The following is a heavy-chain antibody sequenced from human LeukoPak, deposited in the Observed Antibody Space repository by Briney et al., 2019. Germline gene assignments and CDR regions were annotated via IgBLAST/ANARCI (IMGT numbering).Heavy chain of an antibody. V-gene: IGHV3-23*01. CDR3: AKDSKWGGEGAAEYDY. CDR2: ISGSGGST. D-gene: IGHD6-13*01. Sequence: PGGSLRLSCAASGFTFSSYAMSWVRQAPGKGLEWVSAISGSGGSTYYADSVKGRFTISRDNSKNTLYLQMNSLRAEDTAVYYCAKDSKWGGEGAAEYDYWGQGTLVTVSS. J-gene: IGHJ4*02. CDR1: GFTFSSYA.